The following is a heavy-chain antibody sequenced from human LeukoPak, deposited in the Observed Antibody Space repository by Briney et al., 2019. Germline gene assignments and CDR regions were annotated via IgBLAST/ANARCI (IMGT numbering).Heavy chain of an antibody. V-gene: IGHV3-23*01. Sequence: PGGSLRLSCAASGLTFSNFAMSWVRQAPGKGLEWVSSISGSGGSTYYADSVKVRFTISRDNSKNTLYLQMNSLRVEDTAIYYCAKDNRWSYSSESYGWFDPWGQGTLVTVSS. D-gene: IGHD3-16*02. CDR2: ISGSGGST. J-gene: IGHJ5*02. CDR1: GLTFSNFA. CDR3: AKDNRWSYSSESYGWFDP.